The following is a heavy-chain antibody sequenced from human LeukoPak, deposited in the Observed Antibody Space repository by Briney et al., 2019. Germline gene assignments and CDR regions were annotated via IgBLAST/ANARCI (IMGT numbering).Heavy chain of an antibody. V-gene: IGHV3-21*01. CDR2: ISSSSSYI. Sequence: KAGGSPRLSCAASGFTFSSYSMNWVRQAPGKGLEWVSSISSSSSYIYYADPVKGRFTISRDNAKNSLYLQMNSPRAEDTAVYYCARAGLLLGGQGTLVTVSS. CDR1: GFTFSSYS. J-gene: IGHJ4*02. CDR3: ARAGLLL. D-gene: IGHD3-10*01.